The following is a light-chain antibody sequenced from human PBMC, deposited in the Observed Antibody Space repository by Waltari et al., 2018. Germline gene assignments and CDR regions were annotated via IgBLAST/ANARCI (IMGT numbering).Light chain of an antibody. CDR2: DVF. CDR3: NSYAGSSSWV. CDR1: SSDVGFYNY. J-gene: IGLJ3*02. Sequence: QSALTQPASVSGSPGQSITISCTGTSSDVGFYNYASWYQQHPGKAPKRMVYDVFGRPSGVFNRLSGSKSGNTASLTISGLQAEDEADYYCNSYAGSSSWVVGGGTKLTVL. V-gene: IGLV2-14*03.